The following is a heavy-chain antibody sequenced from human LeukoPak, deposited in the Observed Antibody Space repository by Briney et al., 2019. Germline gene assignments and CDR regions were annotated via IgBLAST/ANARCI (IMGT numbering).Heavy chain of an antibody. J-gene: IGHJ6*02. D-gene: IGHD1-14*01. CDR1: GGSFSGCY. V-gene: IGHV4-34*01. CDR2: INHSGST. Sequence: SETLSLTCAVYGGSFSGCYWSWIRQPPGKGLEWIGEINHSGSTNYNPSLKSRVTISVDTSKNQFSLKLSSVTAADTAVYYCARGLFWPHRAYYYYYGMDVWGQGTTVTVSS. CDR3: ARGLFWPHRAYYYYYGMDV.